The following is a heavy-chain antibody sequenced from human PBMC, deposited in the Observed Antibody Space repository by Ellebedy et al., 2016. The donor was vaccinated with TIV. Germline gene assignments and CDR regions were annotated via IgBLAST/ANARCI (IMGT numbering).Heavy chain of an antibody. V-gene: IGHV4-61*02. D-gene: IGHD2-2*01. CDR2: IYTSGST. CDR1: GGSISSGSYY. CDR3: ARDRANLGYCSSTSCYSVYFDY. Sequence: SETLSLTXAVSGGSISSGSYYWSWIRQPAGKGLEWIGRIYTSGSTNYNPSLKSRVTMSVDTSKNQFSLKLSSVTAADTAVYYCARDRANLGYCSSTSCYSVYFDYWGQGTLVTVSS. J-gene: IGHJ4*02.